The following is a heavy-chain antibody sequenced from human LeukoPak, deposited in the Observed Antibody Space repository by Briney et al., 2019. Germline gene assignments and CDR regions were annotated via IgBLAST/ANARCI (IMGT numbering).Heavy chain of an antibody. J-gene: IGHJ6*03. Sequence: GPVKVSCKASGYTFTSYDINWVRQATGQGLEWMGWMNPNRGNTGYAQKFQGRVPMTRNPSLSTAYMELSSLRSEDTAVYYCPRGPYSNSPPYYYYYYMDVWGKGTTVTVSS. CDR1: GYTFTSYD. V-gene: IGHV1-8*01. D-gene: IGHD4-11*01. CDR3: PRGPYSNSPPYYYYYYMDV. CDR2: MNPNRGNT.